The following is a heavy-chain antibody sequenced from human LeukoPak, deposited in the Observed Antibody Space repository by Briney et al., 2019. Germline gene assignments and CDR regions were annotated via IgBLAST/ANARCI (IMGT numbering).Heavy chain of an antibody. Sequence: ASVKVSCKASGYTFTGYYMHWVRQAPGQGLEWMGWINPNSGGTNYAQKFQGRVTMTRDTSISTAYMELSRLRSDDTAGYYCARGISDYGDYIWYFDYWGRGTLVTVSS. CDR1: GYTFTGYY. V-gene: IGHV1-2*02. J-gene: IGHJ4*02. CDR3: ARGISDYGDYIWYFDY. CDR2: INPNSGGT. D-gene: IGHD4-17*01.